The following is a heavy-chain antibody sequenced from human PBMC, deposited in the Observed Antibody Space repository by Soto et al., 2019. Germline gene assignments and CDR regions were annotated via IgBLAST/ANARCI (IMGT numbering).Heavy chain of an antibody. CDR2: IGTSGKTI. J-gene: IGHJ6*02. D-gene: IGHD4-4*01. V-gene: IGHV3-48*03. CDR1: GFTFSSYE. CDR3: ARDPAIYSGKFDYGLDV. Sequence: PVGSLRLSCAVSGFTFSSYEMNWVRQAPGKGLEWVSYIGTSGKTIYYADSVRGRFTISRDNAKNSLYLQMNSLRAEDTAVYFCARDPAIYSGKFDYGLDVWGRGTTVTV.